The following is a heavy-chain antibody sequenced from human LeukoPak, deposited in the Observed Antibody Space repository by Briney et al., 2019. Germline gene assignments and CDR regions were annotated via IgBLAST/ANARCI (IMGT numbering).Heavy chain of an antibody. Sequence: SETLSLTCSVSGNSISSGHYWGWIRQPPGKGLEWIGSIYYSGSTYYNPSLKSRVTISVDTSKNQFSLKLSSVTAADTAVYYCARARSKWFQNWFDPWGQGTLVTVSS. V-gene: IGHV4-38-2*02. CDR1: GNSISSGHY. CDR3: ARARSKWFQNWFDP. D-gene: IGHD3-22*01. J-gene: IGHJ5*02. CDR2: IYYSGST.